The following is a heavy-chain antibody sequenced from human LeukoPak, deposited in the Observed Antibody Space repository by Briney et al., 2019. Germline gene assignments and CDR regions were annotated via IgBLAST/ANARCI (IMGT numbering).Heavy chain of an antibody. CDR2: IKQDGSEK. CDR3: VYGDYDY. D-gene: IGHD4-17*01. CDR1: GFTFSSYW. V-gene: IGHV3-7*03. J-gene: IGHJ4*02. Sequence: PGGSLRLSCAASGFTFSSYWMSWVRQAPGKGLEWVANIKQDGSEKYYVDSVKGRFTISRDNSKNTLYLQMNSLRVEDTAVYYCVYGDYDYWGQGTLVTVSS.